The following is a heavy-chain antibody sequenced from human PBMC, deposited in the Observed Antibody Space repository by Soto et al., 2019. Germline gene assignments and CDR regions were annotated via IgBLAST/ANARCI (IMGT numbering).Heavy chain of an antibody. CDR3: SRDVVVGAKALNY. J-gene: IGHJ4*02. V-gene: IGHV3-7*01. Sequence: QPGGSLRLSCAASGFTFRNYWITWVRQAPGKGLEWVANIKEDGSEKHYVDSVKGRFTISRDNAKNSLYLQMNSLRVEDTAVYFCSRDVVVGAKALNYWGQGALVTVSS. CDR1: GFTFRNYW. D-gene: IGHD2-15*01. CDR2: IKEDGSEK.